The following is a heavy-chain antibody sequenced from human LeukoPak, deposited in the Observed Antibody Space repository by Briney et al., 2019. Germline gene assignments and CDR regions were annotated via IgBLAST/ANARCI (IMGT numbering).Heavy chain of an antibody. Sequence: GGSLRLSCAASGFTSSSYAMSWVRQAPGKGLEWVSGISGSGGTTYYADSVKGRFTISRDNSKNTLYLQMNSLRAEDTAVYYCAKDIVVVPAAIWGAFHIWGQGTMVTVSS. CDR2: ISGSGGTT. V-gene: IGHV3-23*01. J-gene: IGHJ3*02. CDR3: AKDIVVVPAAIWGAFHI. D-gene: IGHD2-2*02. CDR1: GFTSSSYA.